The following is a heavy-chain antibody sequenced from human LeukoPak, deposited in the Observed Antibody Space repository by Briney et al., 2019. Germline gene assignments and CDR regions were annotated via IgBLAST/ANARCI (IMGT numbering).Heavy chain of an antibody. V-gene: IGHV3-23*01. CDR1: GFTFSSYA. D-gene: IGHD3-9*01. CDR2: ISGSGGST. Sequence: GGSLRLSCAASGFTFSSYAMSWVRQAPGKGLEWVSAISGSGGSTYYADSVRGRFTISRDNSKNTLYLQMNSLRAEDTAVYYCAKNRVLRYFDWLLSDDAFDIWGQGTMVTVSS. CDR3: AKNRVLRYFDWLLSDDAFDI. J-gene: IGHJ3*02.